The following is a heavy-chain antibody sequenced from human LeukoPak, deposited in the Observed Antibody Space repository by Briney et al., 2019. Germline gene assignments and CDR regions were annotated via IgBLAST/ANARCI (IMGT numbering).Heavy chain of an antibody. D-gene: IGHD5-24*01. V-gene: IGHV4-39*01. Sequence: PSETLSLTCTVSGGSISSSSYYWGWIRQPPGKGLEWSGSIYYSGSTYYNPSLKSRVTISVDTSKNQFSLKLSSVTAADTAVYYCARQRWLQSFDYWGQGTLVTVSS. J-gene: IGHJ4*02. CDR3: ARQRWLQSFDY. CDR2: IYYSGST. CDR1: GGSISSSSYY.